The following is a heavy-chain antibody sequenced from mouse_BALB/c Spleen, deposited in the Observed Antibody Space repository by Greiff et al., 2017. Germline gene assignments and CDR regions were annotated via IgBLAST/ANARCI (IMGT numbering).Heavy chain of an antibody. CDR2: ISNGGGST. J-gene: IGHJ1*01. D-gene: IGHD6-1*01. V-gene: IGHV5-12-2*01. CDR3: ARRYLHWYFDV. CDR1: GFTFSSYT. Sequence: DVKLVESGGGLVQPGGSLKLSCAASGFTFSSYTMSWVRQTPEKRLEWVAYISNGGGSTYYPDTVKGRFTISRDNAKNTLYLQMSSLKSEDTAMYYCARRYLHWYFDVWGAGTTVTVSS.